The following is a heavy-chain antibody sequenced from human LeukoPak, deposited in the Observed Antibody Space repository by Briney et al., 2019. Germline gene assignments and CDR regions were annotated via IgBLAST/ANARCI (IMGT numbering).Heavy chain of an antibody. V-gene: IGHV3-11*04. CDR1: GFTFTDYW. Sequence: GGSLRLSCAASGFTFTDYWMSWIRQAPGKGLEWISYISISGGTIYYAESVKGRFTISRDNAKSSLYLQMSGLRGEDTAVYYCARVGQFDSWGQGTLVTVSS. CDR2: ISISGGTI. CDR3: ARVGQFDS. J-gene: IGHJ4*02.